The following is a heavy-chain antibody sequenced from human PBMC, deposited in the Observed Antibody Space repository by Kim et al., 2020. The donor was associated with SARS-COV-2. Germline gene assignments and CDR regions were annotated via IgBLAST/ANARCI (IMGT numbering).Heavy chain of an antibody. Sequence: AASVKCRFSITRDNCKNTLYLQMSSLRAEDTAVYYCAKGRSAYYYYGMDVWGQGTTVTVSS. J-gene: IGHJ6*02. CDR3: AKGRSAYYYYGMDV. V-gene: IGHV3-23*01.